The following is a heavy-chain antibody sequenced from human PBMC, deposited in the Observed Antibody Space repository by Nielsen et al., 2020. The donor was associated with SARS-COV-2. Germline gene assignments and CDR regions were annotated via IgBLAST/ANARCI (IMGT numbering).Heavy chain of an antibody. CDR2: ISAYNGNT. CDR3: ARDMFFLGATNSPRDWFDP. Sequence: ASVKVSCKASGYTFTSYGISWVRQAPGQGLEWMGWISAYNGNTNYAQKLQGRVTMTTDTSTSTAYMELRSLRSDDTAVYYCARDMFFLGATNSPRDWFDPWGQGTLVTVSS. V-gene: IGHV1-18*01. D-gene: IGHD1-26*01. J-gene: IGHJ5*02. CDR1: GYTFTSYG.